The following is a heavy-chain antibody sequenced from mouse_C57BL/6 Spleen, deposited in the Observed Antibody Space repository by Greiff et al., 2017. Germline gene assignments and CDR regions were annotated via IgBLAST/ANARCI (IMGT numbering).Heavy chain of an antibody. Sequence: VQLQQSGPGLVQPSQSLSITCTVSGFSLTSYGVHWVRQSPGKGLEWLGVIWSGGSTDYNAAFISRLGIHKDNSKSQVFFKTNSQQADDTAIYYCARNDDGYYRSRLADWGQGTLVTVSA. J-gene: IGHJ3*01. CDR2: IWSGGST. CDR1: GFSLTSYG. CDR3: ARNDDGYYRSRLAD. V-gene: IGHV2-2*01. D-gene: IGHD2-3*01.